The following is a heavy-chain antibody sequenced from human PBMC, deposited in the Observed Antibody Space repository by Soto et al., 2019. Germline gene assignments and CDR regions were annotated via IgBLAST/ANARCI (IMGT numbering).Heavy chain of an antibody. V-gene: IGHV1-69*01. CDR2: IMPICGTA. J-gene: IGHJ4*02. CDR3: GRRKYNDSSGFPFDH. Sequence: QVQLVQSGAEVKKPGSSVKVSCKASGGTFSSYAISWVRRAPGQGLEWMGGIMPICGTANYAQKFQGRVTITAEESTTTAKMEVRSRRSEDTDLYYRGRRKYNDSSGFPFDHWGPGTLVTVSS. D-gene: IGHD3-22*01. CDR1: GGTFSSYA.